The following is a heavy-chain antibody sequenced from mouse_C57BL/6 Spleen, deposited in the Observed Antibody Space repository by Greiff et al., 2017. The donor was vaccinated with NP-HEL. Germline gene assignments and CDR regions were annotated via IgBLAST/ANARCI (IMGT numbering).Heavy chain of an antibody. Sequence: QVQLQQSGPELVKPGASVKISCKASGYAFSSSWMNWVKQRPGKGLEWIGRIYPGDGDTNYNGKFKGKATLTADKSSSTAYMQLSSLTSEDSAVYFCVRQTYCNSLYFDVWGTGTTVTVSS. J-gene: IGHJ1*03. CDR2: IYPGDGDT. D-gene: IGHD2-1*01. CDR3: VRQTYCNSLYFDV. CDR1: GYAFSSSW. V-gene: IGHV1-82*01.